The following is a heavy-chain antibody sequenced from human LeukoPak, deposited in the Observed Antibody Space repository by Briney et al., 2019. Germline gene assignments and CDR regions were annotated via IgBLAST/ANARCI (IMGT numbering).Heavy chain of an antibody. D-gene: IGHD1-26*01. J-gene: IGHJ4*02. Sequence: ASVKVSCKASGYTFTSYDINWVRQATGQGLEWMGRVNPNSGNTGYAQKFQGRVTMTRDTSISTAYLELSSLRSEDTALYYCASGSGSYYFDYWGQGTLVTVSS. CDR1: GYTFTSYD. CDR3: ASGSGSYYFDY. V-gene: IGHV1-8*01. CDR2: VNPNSGNT.